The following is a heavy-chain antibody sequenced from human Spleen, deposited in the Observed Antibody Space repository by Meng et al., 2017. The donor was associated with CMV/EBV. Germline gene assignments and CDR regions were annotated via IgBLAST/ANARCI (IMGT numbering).Heavy chain of an antibody. Sequence: FGSTGSTWVRQSPGQGLGWMGWFSGDNGNSQYAQKFPGGISITTKISASTVYMVLTKLRSDTAAVYYCASDPRDSTGYRLNHLDYWGQGTLVTVSS. J-gene: IGHJ4*02. CDR3: ASDPRDSTGYRLNHLDY. CDR2: FSGDNGNS. V-gene: IGHV1-18*04. D-gene: IGHD3-22*01. CDR1: FGSTG.